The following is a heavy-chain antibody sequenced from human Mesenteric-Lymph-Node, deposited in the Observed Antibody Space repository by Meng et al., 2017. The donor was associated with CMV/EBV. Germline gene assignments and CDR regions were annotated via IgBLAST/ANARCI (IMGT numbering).Heavy chain of an antibody. D-gene: IGHD3-3*01. CDR1: GFTFSSYA. V-gene: IGHV3-23*01. CDR3: AKDVLTYYDFWSGYYFHY. J-gene: IGHJ4*02. CDR2: ISGSGGST. Sequence: GGSLRLSCAASGFTFSSYAMSWVRQAPGKGLEWVSAISGSGGSTYYADSVKGRFTISRDNSKNTLYLQMNSLRAEDTAVYYCAKDVLTYYDFWSGYYFHYWGQGTLVTVSS.